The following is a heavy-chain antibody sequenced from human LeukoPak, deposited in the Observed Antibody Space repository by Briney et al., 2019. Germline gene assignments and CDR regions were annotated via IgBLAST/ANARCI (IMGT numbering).Heavy chain of an antibody. CDR2: IYSSGNT. CDR1: GASISSDSYY. Sequence: SETLSPTCTVSGASISSDSYYWSWIRQPAGKGLEWIGRIYSSGNTNYNPALMSRVTISLDTSKNQLSLSLSSVTAADTAVYYCARDMTGSGWNDAFDIWGQGTMVTVSS. V-gene: IGHV4-61*02. CDR3: ARDMTGSGWNDAFDI. D-gene: IGHD6-19*01. J-gene: IGHJ3*02.